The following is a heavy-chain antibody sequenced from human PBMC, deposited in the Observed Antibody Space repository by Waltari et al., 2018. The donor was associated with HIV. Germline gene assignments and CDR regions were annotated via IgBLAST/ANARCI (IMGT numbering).Heavy chain of an antibody. J-gene: IGHJ6*01. CDR1: GGSFSGYY. Sequence: QVHLEQWGTGLLRPSETLSLTCAVYGGSFSGYYWSWIRQSPGRGLEWIGEVHHIGRTNYSPSLKGRVTVSVDTSKNQFSLTMRSVTAADTAVYYCARDSAPGLAVDDDDGEFFYYGLDVWGQGTTVTVSS. CDR3: ARDSAPGLAVDDDDGEFFYYGLDV. V-gene: IGHV4-34*01. CDR2: VHHIGRT. D-gene: IGHD6-19*01.